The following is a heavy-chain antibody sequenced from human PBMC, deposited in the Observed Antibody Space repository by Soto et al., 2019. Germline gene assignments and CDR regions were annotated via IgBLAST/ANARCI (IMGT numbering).Heavy chain of an antibody. V-gene: IGHV5-10-1*01. Sequence: PGAALKISCKGSGYSFTSYWISWVRQMPGKGLEWMGRIDPSDSYTNYSPSFQGHVTISADKSISTAYLQWSSLKASDTAMYYCARHEASAARLVGLDVWGQGTTVTVSS. CDR2: IDPSDSYT. CDR3: ARHEASAARLVGLDV. D-gene: IGHD6-6*01. CDR1: GYSFTSYW. J-gene: IGHJ6*02.